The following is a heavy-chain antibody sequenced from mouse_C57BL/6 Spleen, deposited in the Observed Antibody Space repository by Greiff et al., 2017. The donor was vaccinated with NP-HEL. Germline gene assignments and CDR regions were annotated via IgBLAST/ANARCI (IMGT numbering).Heavy chain of an antibody. CDR2: INPGSGGT. V-gene: IGHV1-54*01. CDR1: GYAFTNSL. D-gene: IGHD2-1*01. Sequence: QVQLQQSGAELVRPGTSVKVSCKASGYAFTNSLIEWVKQRPGQGLEWIGVINPGSGGTNYNEKFKGKATLTADKSSSTAYMQLSSLTSEDSAVYFCARGGIYYGNSWFAYWGQGTLVTVSA. J-gene: IGHJ3*01. CDR3: ARGGIYYGNSWFAY.